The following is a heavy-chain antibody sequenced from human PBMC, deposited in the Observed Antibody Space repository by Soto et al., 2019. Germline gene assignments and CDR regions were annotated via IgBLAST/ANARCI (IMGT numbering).Heavy chain of an antibody. D-gene: IGHD3-22*01. V-gene: IGHV3-30-3*01. J-gene: IGHJ4*02. CDR1: GFTFSSYA. CDR2: ISYEGSNK. CDR3: ARDVLYYDSGGYYPTHPFDY. Sequence: GGSLRLSCAASGFTFSSYAMQWVRQAPGKGLEWVALISYEGSNKYYADSVKGRFTISRDNSKNTLYLQMNSLRAEDMAVYYCARDVLYYDSGGYYPTHPFDYWGQGTLVTVSS.